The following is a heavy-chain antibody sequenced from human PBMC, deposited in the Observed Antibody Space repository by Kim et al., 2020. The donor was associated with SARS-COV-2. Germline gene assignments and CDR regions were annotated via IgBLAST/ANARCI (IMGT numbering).Heavy chain of an antibody. D-gene: IGHD3-10*01. CDR1: GGTFSSYA. CDR3: ARGKFLGYYGSGSYYNDPGLYYYGMDV. J-gene: IGHJ6*02. V-gene: IGHV1-69*13. Sequence: SVKVSCKASGGTFSSYAISWVRQAPGQGLEWMGGIIPIFGTANYAQKFQGRVTITADESTSTAYMELSSLRSEDTAVYYCARGKFLGYYGSGSYYNDPGLYYYGMDVWGQGTTVTVSS. CDR2: IIPIFGTA.